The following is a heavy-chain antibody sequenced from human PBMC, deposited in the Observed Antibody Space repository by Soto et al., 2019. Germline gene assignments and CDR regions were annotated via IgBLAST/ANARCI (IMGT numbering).Heavy chain of an antibody. CDR1: SASLSSSTYY. CDR2: IYYSGNT. Sequence: ASETLSLTCSVSSASLSSSTYYWSWIRQPPGRGPEWIGSIYYSGNTYYKPSLKSRVSISIDTSRNQFSLKLTSVTAADTGVYYCARDRAYGTMVRGVTSRMDVWGQGTTVTSP. D-gene: IGHD3-10*01. J-gene: IGHJ6*02. CDR3: ARDRAYGTMVRGVTSRMDV. V-gene: IGHV4-39*02.